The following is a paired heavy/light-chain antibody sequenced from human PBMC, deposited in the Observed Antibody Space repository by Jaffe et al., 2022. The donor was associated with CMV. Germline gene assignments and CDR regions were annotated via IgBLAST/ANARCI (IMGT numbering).Heavy chain of an antibody. CDR2: IDPSDSYT. J-gene: IGHJ5*02. Sequence: EVQLVQSGAEVKKPGESLRISCKGSGYSFTSYWISWVRQMPGKGLEWMGRIDPSDSYTNYSPSFQGHVTISADKSISTAYLQWSSLKASDTAMYYCARGADVLLWFGENGGDWFDPWGQGTLVTVSS. CDR1: GYSFTSYW. CDR3: ARGADVLLWFGENGGDWFDP. D-gene: IGHD3-10*01. V-gene: IGHV5-10-1*03.
Light chain of an antibody. V-gene: IGKV1-8*01. CDR1: QGISSY. J-gene: IGKJ4*01. CDR3: QQYYSYPRT. Sequence: AIRMTQSPSSFSASTGDRVTITCRASQGISSYLAWYQQKPGKAPKLLIYAASTLQSGVPSRFSGSGSGTDFTLTISCLQSEDFATYYCQQYYSYPRTFGGGTKVEIK. CDR2: AAS.